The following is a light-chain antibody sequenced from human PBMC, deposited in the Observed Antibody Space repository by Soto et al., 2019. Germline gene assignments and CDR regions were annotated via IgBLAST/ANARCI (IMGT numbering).Light chain of an antibody. CDR3: LQHNSYPWT. CDR2: GAS. CDR1: QGISDR. V-gene: IGKV1-17*03. J-gene: IGKJ1*01. Sequence: DIQMTQSPSAMSASVGDRVTITCRASQGISDRLAWFQQKPGKVPKRLIYGASSLQSGVPSRFSGSGFGTEFTLTFISLQPEDFATYYCLQHNSYPWTFGQGTKVEVK.